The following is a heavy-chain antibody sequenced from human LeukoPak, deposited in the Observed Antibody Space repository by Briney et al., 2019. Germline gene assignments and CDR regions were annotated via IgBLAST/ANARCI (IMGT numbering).Heavy chain of an antibody. CDR3: ARTYSSSSDY. D-gene: IGHD6-19*01. CDR1: GYTFTGYY. J-gene: IGHJ4*02. Sequence: ASVKVSCKASGYTFTGYYMHWVRQAPGQGLEWMGWISAYNGNTNYAQKLQGRVTMTTDTSTSTAYMELRSLRSDDTAVYYCARTYSSSSDYWGQGTLVTVSS. V-gene: IGHV1-18*04. CDR2: ISAYNGNT.